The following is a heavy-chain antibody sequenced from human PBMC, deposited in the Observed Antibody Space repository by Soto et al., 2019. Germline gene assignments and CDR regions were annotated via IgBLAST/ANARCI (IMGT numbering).Heavy chain of an antibody. V-gene: IGHV3-23*01. CDR2: ISGSGGST. CDR3: AKTPLSLRYSTHYYGMDV. D-gene: IGHD3-9*01. Sequence: PGGSLRLSCAASGFTFSSYAMSWVRQAPGKGLEWVSAISGSGGSTYYADSVKGRFTISRDNSKNTLYLQMNSLRAEDTAVYYCAKTPLSLRYSTHYYGMDVWGPGTTVTVSS. J-gene: IGHJ6*02. CDR1: GFTFSSYA.